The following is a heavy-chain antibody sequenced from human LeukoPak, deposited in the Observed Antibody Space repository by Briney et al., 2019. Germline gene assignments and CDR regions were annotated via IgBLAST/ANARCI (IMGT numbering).Heavy chain of an antibody. CDR3: ARNSIGLGTSDY. V-gene: IGHV4-39*01. J-gene: IGHJ4*02. Sequence: SETLSLTCTVSGGSISSYYWTWIRQPPGKGLEWIGSIYYSGSTYYNPSLKSRVTISVDTSKNQFSLKLSSVTAADTAVYYCARNSIGLGTSDYWGQGTLVTVSS. CDR2: IYYSGST. CDR1: GGSISSYY. D-gene: IGHD2/OR15-2a*01.